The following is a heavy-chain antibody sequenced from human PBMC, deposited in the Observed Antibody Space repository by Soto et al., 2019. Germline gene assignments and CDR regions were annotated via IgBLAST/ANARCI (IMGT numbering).Heavy chain of an antibody. CDR2: IYDNDST. Sequence: QVQLQESGPGVVKPSQTLSLTCTVSGVSISSGGYYWSWIRQHPGKGLEWIGYIYDNDSTYYNPSLTRRVTMSVDTSRTQISLKLSSVTAADTAVYYCARHHMAATVMYFDYWGQGTLVTASA. V-gene: IGHV4-31*03. CDR1: GVSISSGGYY. CDR3: ARHHMAATVMYFDY. J-gene: IGHJ4*02. D-gene: IGHD6-19*01.